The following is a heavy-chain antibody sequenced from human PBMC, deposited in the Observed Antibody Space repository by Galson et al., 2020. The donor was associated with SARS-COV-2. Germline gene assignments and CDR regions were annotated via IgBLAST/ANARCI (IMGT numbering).Heavy chain of an antibody. J-gene: IGHJ4*02. Sequence: GESPKISCVASGFTFDTYAMSWVRQAPGKGLEWVSIISGGGSNIYYADSVKGRFTISRDNSKNTLYLQMNSLRAEDTAVYYCAKKRAVPGQETDFDYWGQGTLVTVSS. CDR2: ISGGGSNI. CDR1: GFTFDTYA. V-gene: IGHV3-23*01. D-gene: IGHD4-17*01. CDR3: AKKRAVPGQETDFDY.